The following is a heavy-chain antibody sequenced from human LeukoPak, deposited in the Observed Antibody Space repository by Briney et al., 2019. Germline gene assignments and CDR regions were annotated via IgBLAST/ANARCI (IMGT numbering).Heavy chain of an antibody. CDR3: ASWVGSSYNDY. V-gene: IGHV1-69*05. Sequence: SVKVSCKASGGTFSSYAISWVRQAPGQGLEWMGGIIPIFGTANYAQKFQGRVTITTDESTSTAYMELRSLRSDDTAMYYCASWVGSSYNDYWGQGTLVTVSS. J-gene: IGHJ4*02. CDR1: GGTFSSYA. CDR2: IIPIFGTA. D-gene: IGHD1-14*01.